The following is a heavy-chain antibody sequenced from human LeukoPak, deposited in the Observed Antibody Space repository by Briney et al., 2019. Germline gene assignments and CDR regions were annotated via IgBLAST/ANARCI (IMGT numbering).Heavy chain of an antibody. CDR3: AREITGTRGVDY. CDR2: MYTSGIT. CDR1: GDSFSSYF. Sequence: PSETLSLTCTVSGDSFSSYFWSWLRQPAGKGLEWIGRMYTSGITNSNPSLKSRVTMSVDTSKNQFSLNLTSVTAADTAVYDCAREITGTRGVDYWGQGILVTVSS. D-gene: IGHD1-7*01. V-gene: IGHV4-4*07. J-gene: IGHJ4*02.